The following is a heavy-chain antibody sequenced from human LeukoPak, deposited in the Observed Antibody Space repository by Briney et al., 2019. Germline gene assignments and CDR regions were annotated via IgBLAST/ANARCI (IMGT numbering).Heavy chain of an antibody. Sequence: QPGGSPRLSCAASGFTFSAYWMSWVRQAPGKGLEWVANIKQDGGETYYVDSVKGRFTISRDNAKNSLYLQMNSLRAEDTAVYYCARQTWIQIFDYWGQGTLVTVSS. D-gene: IGHD5-18*01. CDR2: IKQDGGET. CDR3: ARQTWIQIFDY. J-gene: IGHJ4*02. CDR1: GFTFSAYW. V-gene: IGHV3-7*01.